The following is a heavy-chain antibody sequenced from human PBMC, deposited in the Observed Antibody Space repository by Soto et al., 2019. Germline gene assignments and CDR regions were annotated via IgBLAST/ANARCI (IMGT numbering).Heavy chain of an antibody. CDR3: ARGSHGDNVRTCYFDF. Sequence: EVQLVESGGGLVQPGGSLRLSCAASGFTFSSYAMHWVRQAPGKGLEYVSAISSNGGSTYYANSVKGRFTISRDNSKNTLYLQMGSLRAEDMAVYYCARGSHGDNVRTCYFDFWGQGTLVTVSS. CDR1: GFTFSSYA. D-gene: IGHD4-17*01. J-gene: IGHJ4*02. CDR2: ISSNGGST. V-gene: IGHV3-64*01.